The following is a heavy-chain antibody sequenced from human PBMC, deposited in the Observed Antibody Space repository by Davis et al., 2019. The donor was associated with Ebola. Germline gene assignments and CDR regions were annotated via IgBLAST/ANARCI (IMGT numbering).Heavy chain of an antibody. CDR1: GFTFSSFA. CDR3: TKGQGYFLDY. D-gene: IGHD6-13*01. V-gene: IGHV3-23*01. CDR2: ISGSGGST. J-gene: IGHJ4*02. Sequence: GGSLRLSCAASGFTFSSFAMSWVRQAPGKGLEWVSGISGSGGSTYYADSVKGRFTISRDNSKNTLYLQMDTLRVEDTALYYCTKGQGYFLDYWGQGTLVTVSS.